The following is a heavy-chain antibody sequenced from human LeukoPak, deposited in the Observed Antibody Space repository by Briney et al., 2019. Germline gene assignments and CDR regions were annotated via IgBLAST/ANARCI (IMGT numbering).Heavy chain of an antibody. CDR2: ISGSGGGT. V-gene: IGHV3-23*01. Sequence: GGSLRLSCAASGFTFSSYAVSWVRQAPGKGLEWVSSISGSGGGTYYADSVKGRFTISRDNSKNTLYLQMNSLRAEDTAVYYCAKDSSSWYAYFDYWGQGTLVTVSS. J-gene: IGHJ4*02. CDR3: AKDSSSWYAYFDY. CDR1: GFTFSSYA. D-gene: IGHD6-19*01.